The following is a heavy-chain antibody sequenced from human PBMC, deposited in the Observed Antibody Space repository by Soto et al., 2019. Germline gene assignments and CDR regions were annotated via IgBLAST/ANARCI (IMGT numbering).Heavy chain of an antibody. V-gene: IGHV3-23*01. CDR3: AKAYDFWSGSAWFDP. Sequence: GGSLRLSCAASGFTFSSYAMSWVRQAPGKGLEWVSAISGSGGSTYYADSGKGRFTISRDNSKNTLYLQMNSLRAEDTAVYYCAKAYDFWSGSAWFDPWGQGTLVTVSS. CDR2: ISGSGGST. CDR1: GFTFSSYA. J-gene: IGHJ5*02. D-gene: IGHD3-3*01.